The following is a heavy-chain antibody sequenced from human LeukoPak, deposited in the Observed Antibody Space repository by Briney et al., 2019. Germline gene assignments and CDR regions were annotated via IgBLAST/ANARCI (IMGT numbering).Heavy chain of an antibody. J-gene: IGHJ4*02. V-gene: IGHV3-23*01. CDR2: ISGSGGTT. D-gene: IGHD3-22*01. CDR3: ARDAYYYDSSGYSTFDY. Sequence: PGGSLRLSCAASGFTFNNYAMNWVRQAPGKGLEWVSVISGSGGTTYYADSVKGRFTISRDSSKNTLYLQMNSLRAEDTAVYYCARDAYYYDSSGYSTFDYWGQGTLVTVSS. CDR1: GFTFNNYA.